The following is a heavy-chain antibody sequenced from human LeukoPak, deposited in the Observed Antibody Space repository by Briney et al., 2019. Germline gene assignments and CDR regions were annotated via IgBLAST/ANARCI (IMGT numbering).Heavy chain of an antibody. CDR2: IVRILGIA. J-gene: IGHJ3*01. Sequence: SVKVSCKASGGTFNNYAISWVRQAPGQGLEWMGRIVRILGIANYAQEFQDRLTIIADKATSSAYMELSSPRSEDTAVYYCARDQGDNSYGYYAIWYAFDVWGQGTMVTVSS. CDR1: GGTFNNYA. V-gene: IGHV1-69*04. D-gene: IGHD5-18*01. CDR3: ARDQGDNSYGYYAIWYAFDV.